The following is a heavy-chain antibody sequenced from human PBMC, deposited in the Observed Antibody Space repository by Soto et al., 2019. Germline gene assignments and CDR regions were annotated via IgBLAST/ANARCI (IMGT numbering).Heavy chain of an antibody. CDR1: GGSISSYY. CDR2: IYYSGST. CDR3: ARPGRKGRLFTDNWFDP. Sequence: QVQLQESGPGLVKPSETLSLTCTVSGGSISSYYWSWIRQPPGKGLEWIGYIYYSGSTNYNPSLKSRVTISVDTSKNQFSLKLSSVTAADTAVYYCARPGRKGRLFTDNWFDPWGQGTLVTVSS. V-gene: IGHV4-59*08. J-gene: IGHJ5*02. D-gene: IGHD3-22*01.